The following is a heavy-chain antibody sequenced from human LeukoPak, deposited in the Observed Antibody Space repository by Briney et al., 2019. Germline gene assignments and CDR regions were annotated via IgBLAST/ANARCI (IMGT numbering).Heavy chain of an antibody. V-gene: IGHV4-4*02. CDR2: IYHSGST. CDR1: GGSISSSNW. J-gene: IGHJ6*03. CDR3: ASCPASYYYYYMDV. Sequence: SGTLSLTCAVSGGSISSSNWWSWVRQPPGKGLEWIGEIYHSGSTNYNPSLKSRVTISVDTSKNQFSLKLSSVTAADTAVYYCASCPASYYYYYMDVWGKGTTVTVSS.